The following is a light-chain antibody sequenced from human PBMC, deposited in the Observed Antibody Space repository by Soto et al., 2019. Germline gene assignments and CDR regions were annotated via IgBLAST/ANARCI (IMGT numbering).Light chain of an antibody. Sequence: EIVLTQSPGTLSLSPGERATLSCTASQSVSSSYLAWYQQKPGQAPRLLIYGASTRATGIPDRFSGSGSGDDLHLTLRRPEAGDFGVYLWQAYGSSPPGFTFGPGTKVDVK. CDR1: QSVSSSY. V-gene: IGKV3-20*01. CDR3: QAYGSSPPGFT. J-gene: IGKJ3*01. CDR2: GAS.